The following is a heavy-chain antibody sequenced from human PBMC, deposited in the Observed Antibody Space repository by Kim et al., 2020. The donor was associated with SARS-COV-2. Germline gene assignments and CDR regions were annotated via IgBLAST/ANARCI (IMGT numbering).Heavy chain of an antibody. CDR2: ISGSGGST. D-gene: IGHD3-10*01. V-gene: IGHV3-23*01. CDR3: AKTIQPPRITMVRGVIIGYYYYGMDV. J-gene: IGHJ6*02. CDR1: GFTFSSYA. Sequence: GGSLRLSCAASGFTFSSYAMSWVRQAPGKGLEWVSAISGSGGSTYYADSVKGRFTISRDNSKNTLYLQMNSLRAEDTAVYYCAKTIQPPRITMVRGVIIGYYYYGMDVWGQGTTVTVSS.